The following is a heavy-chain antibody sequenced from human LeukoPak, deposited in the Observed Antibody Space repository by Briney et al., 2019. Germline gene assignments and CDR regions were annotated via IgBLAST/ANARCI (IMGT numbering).Heavy chain of an antibody. CDR1: GGSISSGSYY. J-gene: IGHJ5*02. CDR2: IYTSGST. D-gene: IGHD2-2*01. V-gene: IGHV4-61*02. CDR3: ARDCSSTSCPHNWFDP. Sequence: SETLSLTCTVSGGSISSGSYYWSWIRQPAGKGLEWIGRIYTSGSTNYNPSLKSRATISVDTSKKQFSLTVSSVAAADTAVYYCARDCSSTSCPHNWFDPWGQGTLVTVSS.